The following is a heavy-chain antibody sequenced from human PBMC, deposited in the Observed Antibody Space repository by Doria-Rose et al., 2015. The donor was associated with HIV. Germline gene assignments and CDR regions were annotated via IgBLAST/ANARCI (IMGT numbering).Heavy chain of an antibody. CDR3: TRDLLQVLQWFLSDY. J-gene: IGHJ4*02. CDR2: IRSKGYGGTT. CDR1: GFTFGDYA. Sequence: VPLLQSGGGLVQPGRSLRLSCTASGFTFGDYAMSWVRQAPVKGLEWVGFIRSKGYGGTTEYAASVKDRFTISRDDSKSIAYLQMNSLKTEDTAVYYCTRDLLQVLQWFLSDYWGQGALVAVSS. V-gene: IGHV3-49*04. D-gene: IGHD3-3*01.